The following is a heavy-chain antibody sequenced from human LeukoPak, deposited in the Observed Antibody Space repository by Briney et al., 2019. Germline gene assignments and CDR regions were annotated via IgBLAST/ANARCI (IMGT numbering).Heavy chain of an antibody. D-gene: IGHD3-22*01. CDR1: GYTFTSYG. CDR3: ARGADRTYYYDSSGLGAFDI. J-gene: IGHJ3*02. V-gene: IGHV1-18*01. Sequence: GASVKVSCKASGYTFTSYGISWVRQAPGQGLEWMGWISACNGNTNYAQKLQGRVTMTTDTSTSTAYMELRSLRSDDTAVYYCARGADRTYYYDSSGLGAFDIWGQGTMVTVSS. CDR2: ISACNGNT.